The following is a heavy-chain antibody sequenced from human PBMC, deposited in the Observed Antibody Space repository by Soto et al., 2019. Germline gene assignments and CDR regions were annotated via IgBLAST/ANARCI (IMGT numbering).Heavy chain of an antibody. CDR1: GYSISSGYY. D-gene: IGHD3-22*01. V-gene: IGHV4-38-2*01. CDR2: IYHSGST. J-gene: IGHJ3*02. Sequence: PSETLSLTFAVSGYSISSGYYWGWIRQPPGEGLEWIGSIYHSGSTYYNPSLKSRVTISVDTSKNQFSLKLSSVTAADTAVYYCARAAFAIFFDSSGYYYGGNAFDIWGQGTMVTVPS. CDR3: ARAAFAIFFDSSGYYYGGNAFDI.